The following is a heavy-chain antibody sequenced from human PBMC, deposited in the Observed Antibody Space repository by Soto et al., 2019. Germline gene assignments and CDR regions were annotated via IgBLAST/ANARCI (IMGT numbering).Heavy chain of an antibody. CDR1: GFTFSSYA. Sequence: EEQLVESGGDLVQPGESRRLSCSGSGFTFSSYALHWVRQAPGKGLEFVSAISSNGGSTYYADSVKGRFTVSRDNSKKMLSLQMSGLRIEDTAVYYCVKVLFPDNWNYYGMDVWGQGTTVTVSS. V-gene: IGHV3-64D*06. CDR2: ISSNGGST. CDR3: VKVLFPDNWNYYGMDV. D-gene: IGHD1-1*01. J-gene: IGHJ6*02.